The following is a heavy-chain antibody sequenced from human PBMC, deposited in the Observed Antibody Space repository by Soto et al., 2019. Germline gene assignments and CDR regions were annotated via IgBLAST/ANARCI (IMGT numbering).Heavy chain of an antibody. Sequence: EVQLLESGGGLAQPGGSLRLSCAASRFTFSTYAMTWVRQAPGKGLEWVSSISSRGGTYYADSVKGRFTISRDNSKNMLYLKMNSLRAEDTALYYCAKDRAGVVAATTFDYWGQGTLVTVSS. CDR3: AKDRAGVVAATTFDY. D-gene: IGHD2-15*01. J-gene: IGHJ4*02. V-gene: IGHV3-23*01. CDR1: RFTFSTYA. CDR2: ISSRGGT.